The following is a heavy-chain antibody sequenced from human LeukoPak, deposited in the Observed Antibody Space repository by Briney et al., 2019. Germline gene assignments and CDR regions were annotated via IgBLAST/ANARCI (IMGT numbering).Heavy chain of an antibody. J-gene: IGHJ4*02. Sequence: PSETLSLTCAVYGGSFSGYYWSWIRQPPGKGLEWIGEINHSGSTNYNPSLKSRVTISVDTSKNQFSLKLSSVTAADTAVYYCARGHYDLWSGYRFDYWGQGTLVTVSS. CDR3: ARGHYDLWSGYRFDY. CDR1: GGSFSGYY. CDR2: INHSGST. D-gene: IGHD3-3*01. V-gene: IGHV4-34*01.